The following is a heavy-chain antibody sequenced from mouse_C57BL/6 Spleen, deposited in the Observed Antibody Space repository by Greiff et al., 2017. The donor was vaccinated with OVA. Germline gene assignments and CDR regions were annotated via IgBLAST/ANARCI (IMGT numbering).Heavy chain of an antibody. CDR1: GYTFTSYW. V-gene: IGHV1-52*01. D-gene: IGHD2-4*01. CDR2: IDPSDSET. CDR3: AREEGSLYDYHCDY. Sequence: VQLQQPGAELVRPGSSVKLSCKASGYTFTSYWMHWVKQRPIQGLEWIGNIDPSDSETHYNQKFKDKATLTVEKSSSTAYMQLSSLTSEDSAVYYCAREEGSLYDYHCDYWGQGTTLTVSS. J-gene: IGHJ2*01.